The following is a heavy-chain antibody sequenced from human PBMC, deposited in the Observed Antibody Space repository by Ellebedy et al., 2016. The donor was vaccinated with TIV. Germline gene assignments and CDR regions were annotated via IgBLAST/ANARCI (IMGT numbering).Heavy chain of an antibody. CDR2: INHSGST. Sequence: SETLSLTCAVYGGSFSGYYWSWIRQPPGKGLEWIGEINHSGSTNYNPSLKSRVTISVDTSKNQFSLKLSSVTAADTAVYYCARAGNFAYFDLWGRGTLVTVSS. J-gene: IGHJ2*01. V-gene: IGHV4-34*01. D-gene: IGHD1-26*01. CDR3: ARAGNFAYFDL. CDR1: GGSFSGYY.